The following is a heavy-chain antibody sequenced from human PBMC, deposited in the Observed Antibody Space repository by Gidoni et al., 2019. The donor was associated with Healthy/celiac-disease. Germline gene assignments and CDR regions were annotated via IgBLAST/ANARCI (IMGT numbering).Heavy chain of an antibody. D-gene: IGHD3-3*01. CDR1: GGSIRSGGYY. CDR3: ARAYYDFWSGYSPYYYYGMDV. J-gene: IGHJ6*02. V-gene: IGHV4-31*03. CDR2: IYYSGST. Sequence: QVQLQESGPGLVKPSQTLSLPCTVSGGSIRSGGYYCSWIRQHPGKGLEWIGYIYYSGSTYYNPSLKSRVTISVDTSKNQFSLKLSSVTAADTAVYYCARAYYDFWSGYSPYYYYGMDVWGQGTTVTVSS.